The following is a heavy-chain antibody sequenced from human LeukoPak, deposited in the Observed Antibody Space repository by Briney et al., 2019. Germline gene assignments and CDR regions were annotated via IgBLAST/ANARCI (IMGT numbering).Heavy chain of an antibody. J-gene: IGHJ4*02. Sequence: NPSETLSLTCTVSGGSISSSSYYWGWIRQPPGKGLEWIGSIYYSGSTYYNPSLKSRVTISVDTSKNQFSLKLSSVTAADTAVYYCARRITMVRYFDYWGQGTLVTVSS. CDR1: GGSISSSSYY. CDR3: ARRITMVRYFDY. D-gene: IGHD3-10*01. V-gene: IGHV4-39*07. CDR2: IYYSGST.